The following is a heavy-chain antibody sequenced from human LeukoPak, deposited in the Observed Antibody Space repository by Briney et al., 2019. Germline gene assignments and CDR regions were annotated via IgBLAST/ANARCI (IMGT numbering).Heavy chain of an antibody. CDR1: GGSIRSSYYY. D-gene: IGHD3-3*01. CDR3: ARGGRITIFGVASKPFDY. V-gene: IGHV4-39*01. CDR2: IYDSGST. J-gene: IGHJ4*02. Sequence: SETLSLTCTVSGGSIRSSYYYWGWIRQPPGKGLEWIGSIYDSGSTYYNPSLKSRVTISVDTSKNQFSLKLNSVTAADTAVYYCARGGRITIFGVASKPFDYWGQGTLVTVSS.